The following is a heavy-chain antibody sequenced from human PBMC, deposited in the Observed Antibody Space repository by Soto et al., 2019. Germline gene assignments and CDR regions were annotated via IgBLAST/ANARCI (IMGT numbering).Heavy chain of an antibody. CDR1: GFTFSSYA. CDR3: ARDPDQSHYSSGYSGYGMDV. Sequence: GGSLRLSCAASGFTFSSYAMHWVRQAPGKGLEWVAVISYDGSNKYYADSVKGRFTISRDNSKNRLYLQMNSLRAEDKAVYYCARDPDQSHYSSGYSGYGMDVWGQGTTVTVSS. J-gene: IGHJ6*02. V-gene: IGHV3-30-3*01. D-gene: IGHD3-22*01. CDR2: ISYDGSNK.